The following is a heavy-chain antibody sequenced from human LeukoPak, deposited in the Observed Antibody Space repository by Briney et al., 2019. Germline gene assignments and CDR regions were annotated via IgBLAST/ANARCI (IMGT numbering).Heavy chain of an antibody. D-gene: IGHD5-24*01. CDR3: ARASGMATITFFDY. V-gene: IGHV1-2*02. Sequence: ASVKASCKASGYTFTGYYMHWVRQAPGQGLEWMGWINPNSGGTNYAQKFQGRVTMTRDTSISTAYMELSRLRSDDTAVYYCARASGMATITFFDYWGQGTLVTVSS. CDR2: INPNSGGT. J-gene: IGHJ4*02. CDR1: GYTFTGYY.